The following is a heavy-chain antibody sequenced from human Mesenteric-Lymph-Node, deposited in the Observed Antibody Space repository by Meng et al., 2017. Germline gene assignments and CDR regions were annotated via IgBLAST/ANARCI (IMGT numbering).Heavy chain of an antibody. CDR3: AKDVAASTWLDFDN. D-gene: IGHD6-13*01. Sequence: VQLVESGGGVVQPGGSLRLSCAASGFTFTDYYMNWVRQAPGKGLEWVAAIGGDGTTFYADSVKGRFTISRDNSKNTVHLQIISLRVEDTAVYYCAKDVAASTWLDFDNWGQGTLVTVSS. CDR1: GFTFTDYY. CDR2: IGGDGTT. J-gene: IGHJ4*02. V-gene: IGHV3-23*04.